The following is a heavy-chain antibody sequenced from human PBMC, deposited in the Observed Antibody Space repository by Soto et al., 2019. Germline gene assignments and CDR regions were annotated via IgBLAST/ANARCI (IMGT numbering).Heavy chain of an antibody. CDR2: IWYDGSIK. CDR3: ARDMGFSDY. CDR1: GFAFSKYG. D-gene: IGHD3-10*01. J-gene: IGHJ4*02. V-gene: IGHV3-33*07. Sequence: GGSLRLSCAASGFAFSKYGMYWVRQAPGKGLEWVAVIWYDGSIKYYADSVKGRLTISRDNSKNTLYLQMSSLRVEDTGVYYCARDMGFSDYWGQGTQVTVSS.